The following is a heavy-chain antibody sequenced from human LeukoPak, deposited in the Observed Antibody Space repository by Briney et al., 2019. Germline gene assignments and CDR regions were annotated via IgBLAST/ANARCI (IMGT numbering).Heavy chain of an antibody. J-gene: IGHJ4*02. D-gene: IGHD6-19*01. CDR3: ARWGAAVAGPETSYYFDY. V-gene: IGHV3-7*01. CDR1: GFTFSSYW. CDR2: IKQDGSEK. Sequence: GGSLRLSCAPSGFTFSSYWMRWVRQAARKGREWVANIKQDGSEKYYVDSVKGRFTISRDNAKNSLYLQMNSLRAEDTAVYYCARWGAAVAGPETSYYFDYWGQGTLVTVSS.